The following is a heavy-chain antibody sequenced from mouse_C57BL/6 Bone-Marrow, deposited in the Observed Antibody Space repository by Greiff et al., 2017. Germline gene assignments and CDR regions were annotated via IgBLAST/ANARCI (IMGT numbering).Heavy chain of an antibody. Sequence: EVKLVESGGDLVKPGASLKLSCAASGFTFSSYGMSWVRQTPDKRLEWVATISSGGSYTYYPDSVKGRFTISRDNAKNTRYLQLSRRKSEDTAMYYCARQAAYAGSCSTALFADCAQWTL. D-gene: IGHD1-1*01. CDR2: ISSGGSYT. V-gene: IGHV5-6*01. CDR3: ARQAAYAGSCSTALFAD. CDR1: GFTFSSYG. J-gene: IGHJ3*01.